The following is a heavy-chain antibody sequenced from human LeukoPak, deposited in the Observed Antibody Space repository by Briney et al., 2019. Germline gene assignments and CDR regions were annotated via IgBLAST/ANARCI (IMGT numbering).Heavy chain of an antibody. D-gene: IGHD2-15*01. CDR2: INPSGGGSST. CDR1: GYSFTSYY. Sequence: ASVTVSCKASGYSFTSYYIHWVRQAPGQGLEWMAMINPSGGGSSTTYAQKFQGTLTLTRDMSTSTVYMELSSLRSEDTAVYYCARVQGYCSDGKCLFWGQGTLISVSS. J-gene: IGHJ4*02. CDR3: ARVQGYCSDGKCLF. V-gene: IGHV1-46*01.